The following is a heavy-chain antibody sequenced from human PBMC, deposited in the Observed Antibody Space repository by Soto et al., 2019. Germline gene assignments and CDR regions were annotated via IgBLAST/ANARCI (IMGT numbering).Heavy chain of an antibody. V-gene: IGHV4-59*01. Sequence: QVQLQESGPGLVKPSETLSLTCTVSGGSISSYYWSWIRQPPGKGLEWIGYIYYSGSTNYNPSLKSRVTISVDTSKNQFSLKLSSVTAADTAVYYCARSPARIAAAGTEYFQHWGQGTLVTVSS. D-gene: IGHD6-13*01. J-gene: IGHJ1*01. CDR3: ARSPARIAAAGTEYFQH. CDR1: GGSISSYY. CDR2: IYYSGST.